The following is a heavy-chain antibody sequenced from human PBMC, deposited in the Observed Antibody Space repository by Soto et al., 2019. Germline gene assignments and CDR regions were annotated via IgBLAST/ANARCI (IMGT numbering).Heavy chain of an antibody. Sequence: QVQLQESGPGLVKPSQTLSLTCTVSGGSINSGGYYWNWIRQHPGKGLEWIGYIYYSGSTYYNPSLKSGVTISEDPSKNQFSLKLSSVPAADTAVYYCARSVFPWGQGPLVTVSS. V-gene: IGHV4-31*03. CDR2: IYYSGST. CDR3: ARSVFP. CDR1: GGSINSGGYY. J-gene: IGHJ5*02.